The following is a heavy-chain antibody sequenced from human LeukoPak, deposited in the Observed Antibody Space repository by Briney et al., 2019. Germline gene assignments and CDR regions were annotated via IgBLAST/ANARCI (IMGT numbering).Heavy chain of an antibody. Sequence: GSLRLSCAASGFTFSSYSMNWVRQAPGKGLEWVSSISSSSSYIYYADSVKGRFTISRDNAKNSLYLQMNSLRAEDTAVYYCARDIAYCGGDCYSGIWYFDLWGRGTLVTVSS. CDR2: ISSSSSYI. V-gene: IGHV3-21*01. J-gene: IGHJ2*01. D-gene: IGHD2-21*02. CDR1: GFTFSSYS. CDR3: ARDIAYCGGDCYSGIWYFDL.